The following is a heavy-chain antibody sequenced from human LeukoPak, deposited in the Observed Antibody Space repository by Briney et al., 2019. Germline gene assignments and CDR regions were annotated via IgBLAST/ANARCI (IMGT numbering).Heavy chain of an antibody. D-gene: IGHD3-22*01. CDR1: GYTFTGYY. Sequence: ASVKVSCKASGYTFTGYYMHWVRQAPGQGLEWMGWINPNSGGTNYAQKFQGRVTMTRDTSISTAYMELSRLRSDDTAVYYCASERSYYDTSGYYYAGVDYWGQGTLVTVSS. CDR2: INPNSGGT. V-gene: IGHV1-2*02. CDR3: ASERSYYDTSGYYYAGVDY. J-gene: IGHJ4*02.